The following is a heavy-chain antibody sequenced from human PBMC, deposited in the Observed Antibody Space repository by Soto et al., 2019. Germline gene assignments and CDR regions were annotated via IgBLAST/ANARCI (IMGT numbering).Heavy chain of an antibody. CDR1: GYTFTACP. CDR2: INGANGDT. CDR3: ARKDYYGAGIYYYDH. Sequence: QVQLVQSGAEVKKPGASVKVSCKSSGYTFTACPVHWVRQAPGQRFEWMGWINGANGDTGYSQKFQGRVTVTRDTSANTVYMELSSLTSEDTAVYYCARKDYYGAGIYYYDHWGQGTLVTVSS. J-gene: IGHJ4*02. V-gene: IGHV1-3*01. D-gene: IGHD3-10*01.